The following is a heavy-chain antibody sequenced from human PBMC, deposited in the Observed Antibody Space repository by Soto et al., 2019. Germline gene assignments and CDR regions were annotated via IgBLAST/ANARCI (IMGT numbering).Heavy chain of an antibody. CDR2: ITASGDNT. Sequence: EVQLLESGGGLVQPGGSLRLSCTASGFTFSNYAMSWVRQAPGKGLEWVSGITASGDNTYYADSVKGRFTISRDNSKSTLELQMNSLGAEDTAFDHCAKDAGSTRGQVVCWFDSWGQGTLVAVS. CDR1: GFTFSNYA. CDR3: AKDAGSTRGQVVCWFDS. V-gene: IGHV3-23*01. D-gene: IGHD2-15*01. J-gene: IGHJ5*01.